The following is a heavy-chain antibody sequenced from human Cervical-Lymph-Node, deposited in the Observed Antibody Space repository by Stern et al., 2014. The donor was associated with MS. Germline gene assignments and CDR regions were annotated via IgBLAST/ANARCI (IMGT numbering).Heavy chain of an antibody. CDR1: GGSISDYY. J-gene: IGHJ4*02. Sequence: QLQLQESGPGLVKPSETLSLTCTVSGGSISDYYWTWIRQPPGKGLEWIGYIHYSGSPNYNPSLKSRVTTSVDTSKNQFSLKLTSVTAADTAVYYCARGIGATHFDYWGQGTLVTVSS. CDR3: ARGIGATHFDY. CDR2: IHYSGSP. V-gene: IGHV4-59*01. D-gene: IGHD1-26*01.